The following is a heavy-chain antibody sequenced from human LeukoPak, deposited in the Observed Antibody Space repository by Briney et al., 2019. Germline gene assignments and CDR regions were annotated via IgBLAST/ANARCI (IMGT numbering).Heavy chain of an antibody. CDR1: GFTFSSYA. Sequence: GGSLGLSCAASGFTFSSYAMSWVRQAPGKGLEWVSAISGSGGSTYYADSVKGRFTISRDNFKNTLYLQMNSLRAEDTAVYYCAKAPRGAVAAGYYFDYWGQGTLVTVSS. V-gene: IGHV3-23*01. CDR3: AKAPRGAVAAGYYFDY. J-gene: IGHJ4*02. CDR2: ISGSGGST. D-gene: IGHD2-15*01.